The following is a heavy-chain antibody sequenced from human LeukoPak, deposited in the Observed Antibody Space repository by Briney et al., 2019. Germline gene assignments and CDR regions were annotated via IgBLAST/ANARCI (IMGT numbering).Heavy chain of an antibody. CDR1: GYSFSGFY. Sequence: AAVTVSCTSSGYSFSGFYMHWVRQAPGQGIEWMGWIIPNSGGTNYAQTFQGRVTMTRDTTISTAYMKLSSLRSDDTAVYYCAREWLIVVTGTGHLDYWGQGTLVTVSS. J-gene: IGHJ4*02. V-gene: IGHV1-2*02. D-gene: IGHD6-19*01. CDR2: IIPNSGGT. CDR3: AREWLIVVTGTGHLDY.